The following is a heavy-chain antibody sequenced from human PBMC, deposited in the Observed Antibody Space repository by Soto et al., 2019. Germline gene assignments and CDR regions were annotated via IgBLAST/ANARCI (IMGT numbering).Heavy chain of an antibody. CDR3: ARDPLAGLMNWFDP. V-gene: IGHV1-18*04. D-gene: IGHD3-16*01. Sequence: ASVKVSCTASGYTFTSYGISWVRQAPGQGLEWMGWISAYNGNTNYAQKLQGRVTMTTDTSTSTAYMELRSLRSDDTAVYYCARDPLAGLMNWFDPWGQGTLVTVSS. CDR1: GYTFTSYG. CDR2: ISAYNGNT. J-gene: IGHJ5*02.